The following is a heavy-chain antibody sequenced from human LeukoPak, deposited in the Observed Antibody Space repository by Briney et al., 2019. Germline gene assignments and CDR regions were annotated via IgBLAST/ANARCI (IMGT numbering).Heavy chain of an antibody. Sequence: ASVKVSCKPSGYTFTSYYMLWVRQAPGQGLEWMGIINPSGGSTSYAQKFQGRVTMTRDTSTSTVYMELSSLRSEDTAVYYCALAAAGTAYFDYWGQGTLVTVSS. CDR2: INPSGGST. CDR1: GYTFTSYY. V-gene: IGHV1-46*03. J-gene: IGHJ4*02. D-gene: IGHD6-13*01. CDR3: ALAAAGTAYFDY.